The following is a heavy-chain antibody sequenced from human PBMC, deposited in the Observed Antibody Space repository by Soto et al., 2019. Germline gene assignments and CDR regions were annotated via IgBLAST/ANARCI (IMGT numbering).Heavy chain of an antibody. Sequence: GGSLRLSCAASGFTFSSYAMSWVRQAPGKGLEWVSAISGSGGSTYYADSGKGRFTISRDNSKNTLYLQMNSLRAEDTAVYYCAERESGYYTIGDAFDIWGQGTMVTVSS. CDR3: AERESGYYTIGDAFDI. J-gene: IGHJ3*02. CDR2: ISGSGGST. CDR1: GFTFSSYA. D-gene: IGHD3-3*01. V-gene: IGHV3-23*01.